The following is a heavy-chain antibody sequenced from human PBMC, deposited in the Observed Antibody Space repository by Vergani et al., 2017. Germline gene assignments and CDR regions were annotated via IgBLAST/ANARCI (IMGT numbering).Heavy chain of an antibody. J-gene: IGHJ4*02. CDR2: IRFDGSNQ. Sequence: QVQLVESGGGVVQRGGPLRLSCATSGFTLSNYDMQWIRQGPGKGLEFVAFIRFDGSNQYYADSVKGRFTLSRDFSKNTLYLQMNSLRTDDTATYYCAKHFRGWGIDYWGQGTQVIVSS. V-gene: IGHV3-30*02. D-gene: IGHD3-16*01. CDR3: AKHFRGWGIDY. CDR1: GFTLSNYD.